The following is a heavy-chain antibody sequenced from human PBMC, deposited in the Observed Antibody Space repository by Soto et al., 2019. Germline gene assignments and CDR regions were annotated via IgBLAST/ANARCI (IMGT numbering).Heavy chain of an antibody. CDR3: AGAFCSGGTCYARGGY. J-gene: IGHJ4*02. D-gene: IGHD2-15*01. CDR1: GFTFSTYW. CDR2: IKYDGSTT. Sequence: EVQLVESGGGLVQPGGSLRLSCAASGFTFSTYWMHWVRQAPGKGLVWVSRIKYDGSTTNYADSVKGRFTISRDNAKNTLYLQMNSVRAEDTAIYYCAGAFCSGGTCYARGGYWGQGVLVTVSS. V-gene: IGHV3-74*01.